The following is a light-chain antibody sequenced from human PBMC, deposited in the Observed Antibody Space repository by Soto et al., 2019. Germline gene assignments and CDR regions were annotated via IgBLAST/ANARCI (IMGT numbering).Light chain of an antibody. Sequence: SYELTQPPSVSVSPGQTARITCSGDALPKQYAYWYQQKPGQAPVLGTYKDSERPSGIPERFSGSSSGTTVTLTISGVQAEDEADYYCQSADSSGTSWVFGGGTKLTVL. J-gene: IGLJ3*02. CDR3: QSADSSGTSWV. CDR2: KDS. V-gene: IGLV3-25*02. CDR1: ALPKQY.